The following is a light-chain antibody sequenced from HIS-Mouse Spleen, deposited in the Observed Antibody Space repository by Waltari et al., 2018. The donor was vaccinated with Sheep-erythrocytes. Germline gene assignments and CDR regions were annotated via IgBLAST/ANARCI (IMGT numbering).Light chain of an antibody. Sequence: QSALTQPPSASGSPGQSVTISCTGTSRDDGGYNYLFLYQHHPGKAPKLMIYEVSKRPSGVPDRFSGSKSGNTASLTVSGLQAEDEADYYCSSYAGSNNYVFGTGTKVTVL. V-gene: IGLV2-8*01. CDR1: SRDDGGYNY. CDR3: SSYAGSNNYV. CDR2: EVS. J-gene: IGLJ1*01.